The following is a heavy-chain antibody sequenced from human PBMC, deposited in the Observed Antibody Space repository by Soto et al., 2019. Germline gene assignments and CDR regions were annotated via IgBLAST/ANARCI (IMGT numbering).Heavy chain of an antibody. CDR2: IYPGDSDT. CDR1: GYSLSNYW. V-gene: IGHV5-51*01. Sequence: RGESLKISCKGSGYSLSNYWIGWVRQMPGKGLEWMGIIYPGDSDTKYSPSFRGQVTISVDKSIGTAYLQWNSLKASDTAMYFCATIYYYDSSGAFDYWGQGTLVTVSS. CDR3: ATIYYYDSSGAFDY. J-gene: IGHJ4*02. D-gene: IGHD3-22*01.